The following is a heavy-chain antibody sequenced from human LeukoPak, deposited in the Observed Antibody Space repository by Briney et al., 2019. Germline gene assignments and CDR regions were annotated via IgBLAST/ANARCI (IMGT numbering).Heavy chain of an antibody. J-gene: IGHJ4*02. CDR2: ISGSGGST. CDR3: ARDSSGSYYNPRH. CDR1: GFTFSSYA. Sequence: GGSLRLSCAASGFTFSSYAMSWVRQAPGKGLEWVSAISGSGGSTYYADSVKGRFTISRDNSKNTLYLQMNSLRAEDTAVYYCARDSSGSYYNPRHWGQGTLVTVSS. D-gene: IGHD3-10*01. V-gene: IGHV3-23*01.